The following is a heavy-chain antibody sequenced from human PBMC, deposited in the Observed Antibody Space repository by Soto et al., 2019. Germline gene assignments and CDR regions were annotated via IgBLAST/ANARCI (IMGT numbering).Heavy chain of an antibody. CDR3: ARRDTSGFLRYFDN. Sequence: GASVKVSCKASGGTLSSFINYPINWVRQAPGQGLEWMGGIVPNVGTVNYAQKLQGRVTITADKSTGTAYMEVSSLRSEDTALYYCARRDTSGFLRYFDNWGQGTLVTVSS. V-gene: IGHV1-69*06. CDR1: GGTLSSFINYP. J-gene: IGHJ4*02. CDR2: IVPNVGTV. D-gene: IGHD3-3*01.